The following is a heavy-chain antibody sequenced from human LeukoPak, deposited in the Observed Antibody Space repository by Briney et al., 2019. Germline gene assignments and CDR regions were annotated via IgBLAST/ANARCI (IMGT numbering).Heavy chain of an antibody. D-gene: IGHD3-22*01. V-gene: IGHV1-69*13. Sequence: SVKVSCKASGGTFSSYAISWVRQAPGQGLEWMGGIIPIFGTANYGQKFQGRVTITADESTSTAYMELSSLRSEDTAVYYCARDTNYYDSSGYPSNWFDPWGQGTLVTVSS. J-gene: IGHJ5*02. CDR1: GGTFSSYA. CDR3: ARDTNYYDSSGYPSNWFDP. CDR2: IIPIFGTA.